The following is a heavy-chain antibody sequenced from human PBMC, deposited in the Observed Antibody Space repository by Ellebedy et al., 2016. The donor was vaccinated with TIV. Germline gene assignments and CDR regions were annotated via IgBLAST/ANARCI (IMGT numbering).Heavy chain of an antibody. J-gene: IGHJ3*02. CDR3: AREIRYFDWLLGAGAFDI. V-gene: IGHV4-34*01. Sequence: GSLRLSXAVYGGSFSGYYWSWIRQPPGKGLEWIGEINHSGSTNYNPSLKSRVTISVDTSKNQFSLKLSSVTAADTAVYYCAREIRYFDWLLGAGAFDIWGQGTMVTVSS. CDR1: GGSFSGYY. D-gene: IGHD3-9*01. CDR2: INHSGST.